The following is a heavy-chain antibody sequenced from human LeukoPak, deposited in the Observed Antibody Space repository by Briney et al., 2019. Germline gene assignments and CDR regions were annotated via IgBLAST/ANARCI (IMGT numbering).Heavy chain of an antibody. CDR3: ARESAGSLHDSTAAFHY. D-gene: IGHD2-8*02. CDR2: GHHSESS. Sequence: PSETLSLTCSVSGDSVTSTYWSWTRQPLGKGLEWIAYGHHSESSNYNPSFRSRVIIPVDTSRNQFSLRLSSVTAADTAIYYCARESAGSLHDSTAAFHYWGQGILVIVSS. J-gene: IGHJ4*02. V-gene: IGHV4-59*02. CDR1: GDSVTSTY.